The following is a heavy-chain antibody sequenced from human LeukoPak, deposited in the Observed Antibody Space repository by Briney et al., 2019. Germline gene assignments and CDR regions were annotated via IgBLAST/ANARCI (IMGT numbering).Heavy chain of an antibody. CDR2: VYHSGST. CDR3: ARDLGSSWFEPLDY. V-gene: IGHV4-4*02. CDR1: GGSISSSAW. D-gene: IGHD6-13*01. Sequence: SETLSHTCAVSGGSISSSAWWSWVRQPPGKGLEWIGEVYHSGSTNYNSFLKSRVTISVDKSKNQFSLKLTSATAADTAVYYCARDLGSSWFEPLDYWGQGSLVIVSS. J-gene: IGHJ4*02.